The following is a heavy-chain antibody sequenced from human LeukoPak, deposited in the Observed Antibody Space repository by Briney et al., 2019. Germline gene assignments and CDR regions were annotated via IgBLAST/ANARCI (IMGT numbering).Heavy chain of an antibody. CDR1: GGSISSYY. D-gene: IGHD5-12*01. CDR2: IYYSGST. CDR3: ARARYSGYGNFDY. J-gene: IGHJ4*02. V-gene: IGHV4-59*08. Sequence: KPSETLSLTCTVSGGSISSYYWSWIRQPPGKGLEWIGYIYYSGSTNYNPSLKSRVTISVDTSKNQFSLKLSSVTAADTAVYYCARARYSGYGNFDYWGQGTLVIVSS.